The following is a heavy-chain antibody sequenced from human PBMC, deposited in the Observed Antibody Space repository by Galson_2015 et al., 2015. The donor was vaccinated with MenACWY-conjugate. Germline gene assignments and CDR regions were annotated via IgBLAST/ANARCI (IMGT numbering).Heavy chain of an antibody. CDR2: IRQDASGK. V-gene: IGHV3-7*03. Sequence: SLRLSCAASGFSFGSSAMSWVRQAPGEGLEWVAIIRQDASGKYYVDSVKGRFAISRDNAKTSLYLQMNSLGVEDTAVYYCARGSLYVAFEIWGQGTMVSVAS. J-gene: IGHJ3*02. CDR3: ARGSLYVAFEI. CDR1: GFSFGSSA. D-gene: IGHD5/OR15-5a*01.